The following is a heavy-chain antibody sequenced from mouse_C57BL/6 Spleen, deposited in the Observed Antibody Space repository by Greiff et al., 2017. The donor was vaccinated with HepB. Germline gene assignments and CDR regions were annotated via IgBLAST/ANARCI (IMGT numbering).Heavy chain of an antibody. D-gene: IGHD2-1*01. J-gene: IGHJ2*01. Sequence: EVQLVESGEGLVKPGGSLKLSCAASGFTFSSYAMSWVRQTPEKRLEWVAYISSGGDYIYYADTVKGRFTISRDNARNTLYLQMSSLKSEDTAMYYCTRGLYGNYVFDYWGQGTTLTVSS. CDR1: GFTFSSYA. V-gene: IGHV5-9-1*02. CDR2: ISSGGDYI. CDR3: TRGLYGNYVFDY.